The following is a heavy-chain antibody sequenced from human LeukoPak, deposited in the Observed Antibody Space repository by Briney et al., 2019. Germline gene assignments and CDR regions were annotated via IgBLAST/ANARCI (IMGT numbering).Heavy chain of an antibody. V-gene: IGHV4-30-2*01. CDR3: ARASPGYDSSGYLQGYYYMDV. CDR2: IYHSGST. Sequence: SETLSLTCAASGGSISSGGYSWSWIRQPPGMGLEWIGYIYHSGSTYYNPSLKSRVTISVDRSKNQFSLKLSSVTAADTAVYYCARASPGYDSSGYLQGYYYMDVWGKGTTVTVSS. D-gene: IGHD3-22*01. CDR1: GGSISSGGYS. J-gene: IGHJ6*03.